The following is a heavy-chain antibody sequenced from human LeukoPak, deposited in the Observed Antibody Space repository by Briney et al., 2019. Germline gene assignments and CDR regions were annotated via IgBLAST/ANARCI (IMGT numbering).Heavy chain of an antibody. CDR3: ARVSRGYNRPNWFDP. V-gene: IGHV4-38-2*01. Sequence: SETLSLTCAVSGYSISSGYYWGWIRQPPGKGLEWIGSIYHSGSTYYNPSLQSRVTISVDTSKNQFSLKLSSVTAADTAVYYCARVSRGYNRPNWFDPWGLGTLVTVSS. CDR1: GYSISSGYY. D-gene: IGHD5-18*01. J-gene: IGHJ5*01. CDR2: IYHSGST.